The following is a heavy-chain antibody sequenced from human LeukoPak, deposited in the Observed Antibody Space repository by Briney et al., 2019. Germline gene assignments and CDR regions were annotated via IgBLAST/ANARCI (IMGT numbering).Heavy chain of an antibody. V-gene: IGHV3-30*03. CDR1: GFTFSSYG. Sequence: PGGSLRLSCAASGFTFSSYGMHWVRQAPGKGLEWVAVISYDGSNKYYADSVKGRFTISRDNAKNSLYLQMNSLRAEDTAVYYCARDFSSSWYGEGLFDYWGQGTLVTVSS. CDR2: ISYDGSNK. J-gene: IGHJ4*02. D-gene: IGHD6-13*01. CDR3: ARDFSSSWYGEGLFDY.